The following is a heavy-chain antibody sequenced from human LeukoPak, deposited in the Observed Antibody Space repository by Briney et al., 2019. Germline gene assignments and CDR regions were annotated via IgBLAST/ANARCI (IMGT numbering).Heavy chain of an antibody. CDR3: AKDSRGANFFGDFDY. CDR2: ISNDGSKT. V-gene: IGHV3-33*06. D-gene: IGHD3-10*01. Sequence: GGSLRLSCAASGFTFSLYGMRWVRQALGKGLEWVALISNDGSKTYYADSVKGRFTISRDNSKNTVYLQVSSLRADDTAVYYCAKDSRGANFFGDFDYWGQGTLVTVSS. J-gene: IGHJ4*02. CDR1: GFTFSLYG.